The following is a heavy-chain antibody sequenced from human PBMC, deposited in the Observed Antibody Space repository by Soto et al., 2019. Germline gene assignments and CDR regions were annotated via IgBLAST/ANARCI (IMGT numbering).Heavy chain of an antibody. V-gene: IGHV2-5*02. Sequence: QITLKESGPTLVKPTQTLTLTCTFSGFSRSTSGVGVGWIRQPPGKALEWLALIYWDDDKRYSPSLKSRLTIPKDTPKTQVVLTLPTIDPLDTATHYCAHLYSSGWYGGDYFAYWGQGTLVTVSS. CDR2: IYWDDDK. D-gene: IGHD6-19*01. CDR1: GFSRSTSGVG. CDR3: AHLYSSGWYGGDYFAY. J-gene: IGHJ4*02.